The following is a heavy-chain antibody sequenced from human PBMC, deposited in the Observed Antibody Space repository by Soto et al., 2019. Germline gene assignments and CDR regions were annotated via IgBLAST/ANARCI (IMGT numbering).Heavy chain of an antibody. J-gene: IGHJ6*02. CDR1: GGPFSGYY. V-gene: IGHV4-34*01. CDR3: ARGSMEWLLLAYAMDV. D-gene: IGHD3-3*01. Sequence: PSETLSLTCAVNGGPFSGYYGTWIRQPPGKGLEWIGEINHSGNTNYNPSLQNRVTISVDKSKNQFSLNLSSVTAADTAVYYCARGSMEWLLLAYAMDVWGQGTTVTV. CDR2: INHSGNT.